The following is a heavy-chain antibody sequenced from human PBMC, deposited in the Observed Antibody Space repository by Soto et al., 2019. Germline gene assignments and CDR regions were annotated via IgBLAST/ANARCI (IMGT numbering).Heavy chain of an antibody. CDR2: IYPGDSDT. J-gene: IGHJ6*01. V-gene: IGHV5-51*01. CDR3: ARRGKSDDYYGMDV. CDR1: GYRFTSNC. Sequence: PGESVTISCKGSGYRFTSNCIGCVSQMPGKGLEWMGIIYPGDSDTRYSPSFQGQVTISADKSISTAYLQWNRLKASDTAMYFCARRGKSDDYYGMDVWGQGTTVTVSS.